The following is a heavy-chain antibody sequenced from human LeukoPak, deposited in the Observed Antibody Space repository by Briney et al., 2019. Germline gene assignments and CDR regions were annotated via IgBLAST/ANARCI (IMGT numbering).Heavy chain of an antibody. Sequence: GASVKVSCKASGYTFTGYYMHWVRQAPGQGLEWMGRINPNSGGTNYAQKFQGRVTMTRDTSISTAYMELSRLRSDDTAVYYCARVLSRTYYYGSGSPNSSYWGQGTLVTVSS. J-gene: IGHJ4*02. CDR2: INPNSGGT. D-gene: IGHD3-10*01. CDR3: ARVLSRTYYYGSGSPNSSY. V-gene: IGHV1-2*06. CDR1: GYTFTGYY.